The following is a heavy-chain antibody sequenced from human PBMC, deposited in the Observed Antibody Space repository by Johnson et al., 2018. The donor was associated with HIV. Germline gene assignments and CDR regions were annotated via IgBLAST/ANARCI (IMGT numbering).Heavy chain of an antibody. CDR3: ARPIARGASDI. V-gene: IGHV3-30*01. J-gene: IGHJ3*02. D-gene: IGHD3-10*01. Sequence: ADSVKGRFTVSRDNSKNTLYLQMKSLRPEDTAVYYCARPIARGASDIWGQGTMVTVSS.